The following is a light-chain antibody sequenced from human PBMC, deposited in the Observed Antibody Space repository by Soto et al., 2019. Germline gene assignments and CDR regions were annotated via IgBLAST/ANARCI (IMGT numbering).Light chain of an antibody. J-gene: IGKJ1*01. CDR1: QSVSSSY. CDR2: GAS. CDR3: QQYGGT. Sequence: PGTLSLSPGERATLSCRASQSVSSSYLAWYQQKPGQAPRLLIYGASSRATGIPDRFSGSGSGTDFTLTISRLEPEDFAVYYCQQYGGTFGQGTKV. V-gene: IGKV3-20*01.